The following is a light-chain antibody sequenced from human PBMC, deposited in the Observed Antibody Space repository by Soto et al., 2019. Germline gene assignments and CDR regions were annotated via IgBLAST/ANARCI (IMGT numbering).Light chain of an antibody. CDR1: QSISIW. Sequence: DIKMTESPSTVSASVGDRVTINCWVSQSISIWLAWYQQKPGKAPKILIYKASSLESGVPSRFSGSGSGTEFTLTISSLQPDDFATYYCQQYSTYTPRTFGQGTKVDI. CDR3: QQYSTYTPRT. V-gene: IGKV1-5*03. CDR2: KAS. J-gene: IGKJ1*01.